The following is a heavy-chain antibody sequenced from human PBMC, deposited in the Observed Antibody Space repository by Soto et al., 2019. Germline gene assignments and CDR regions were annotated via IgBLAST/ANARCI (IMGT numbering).Heavy chain of an antibody. D-gene: IGHD3-3*01. CDR2: INAGNGNT. Sequence: QVQLVQSGAEEKKPGASVKVSCKASGYTFTSYAMHWVRQAPGQRLEWMGWINAGNGNTKYSQKFQGRVTINRDTSASTGYMELSSLRSEDTAVYYCARDEQVTIIPGAYWGQGTLVTVSS. CDR1: GYTFTSYA. V-gene: IGHV1-3*05. J-gene: IGHJ4*02. CDR3: ARDEQVTIIPGAY.